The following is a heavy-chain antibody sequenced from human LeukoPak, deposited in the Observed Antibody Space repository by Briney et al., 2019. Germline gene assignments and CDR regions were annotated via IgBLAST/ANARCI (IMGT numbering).Heavy chain of an antibody. J-gene: IGHJ4*02. CDR3: AREDGDYFNHFDY. V-gene: IGHV3-33*08. CDR1: GFTFSSYG. Sequence: GRSLRLSCAASGFTFSSYGMHWVRQALGKGLEWVAFIRYDGSNKYYADSVKGRFTISRDNSKNTLYLQMNSLRAEDTAVYYCAREDGDYFNHFDYWGQGTLVTVSS. CDR2: IRYDGSNK. D-gene: IGHD4-17*01.